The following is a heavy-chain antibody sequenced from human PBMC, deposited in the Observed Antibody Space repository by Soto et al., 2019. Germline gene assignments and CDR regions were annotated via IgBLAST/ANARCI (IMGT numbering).Heavy chain of an antibody. J-gene: IGHJ4*02. CDR2: INAGNGNT. CDR3: ARAWVVVTAPDY. CDR1: GITFTTYA. Sequence: ASVKVSCKASGITFTTYAIHWVRQAPGQGLEWMGWINAGNGNTRYSQKFQGRVTITRDTSASTAYMELSSLRSEDTAVYYCARAWVVVTAPDYWGQGTLVTVSS. D-gene: IGHD2-21*02. V-gene: IGHV1-3*01.